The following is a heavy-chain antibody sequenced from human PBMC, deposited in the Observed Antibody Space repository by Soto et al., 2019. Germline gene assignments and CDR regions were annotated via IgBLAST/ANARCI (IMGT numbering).Heavy chain of an antibody. Sequence: QVQLVESGGGVVQPGRSLRLSCAASGFTFSNYGMHWVRQAPGKGLEWVIVISYDGNVAYYADSVKGRFTISRDNSKNTLYLQMNSLRTEATAMYYCAKEGPITNWYFDCWGQGTLVTVSS. CDR1: GFTFSNYG. J-gene: IGHJ4*02. D-gene: IGHD1-1*01. CDR2: ISYDGNVA. V-gene: IGHV3-30*18. CDR3: AKEGPITNWYFDC.